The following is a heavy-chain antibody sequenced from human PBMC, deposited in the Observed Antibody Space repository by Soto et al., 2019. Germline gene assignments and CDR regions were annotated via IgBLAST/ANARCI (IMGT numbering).Heavy chain of an antibody. CDR2: IHERGVT. Sequence: PSETLSLTCNVPGGSVSDYYWSWIRQAPGKGLEWIGYIHERGVTNYNPSLKSRVTMSVDTSKNQFSLTLRSVHTADTAIYFCARDPAGDYGHWGRGTLVTVSS. V-gene: IGHV4-59*02. D-gene: IGHD4-17*01. CDR1: GGSVSDYY. J-gene: IGHJ4*02. CDR3: ARDPAGDYGH.